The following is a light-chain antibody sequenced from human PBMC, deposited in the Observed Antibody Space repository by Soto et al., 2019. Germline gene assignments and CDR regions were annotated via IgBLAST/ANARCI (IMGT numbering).Light chain of an antibody. CDR3: SSYGASSTL. Sequence: QSALTQPASVSGSPGQSITISCTGSSSDIGGYNYVSWYQQHPGKASKLLIYDVTYRPSGISDRFSGSKSGNTASLTISGLQPDDEADYYCSSYGASSTLFGGGTKVTVL. CDR2: DVT. V-gene: IGLV2-14*03. CDR1: SSDIGGYNY. J-gene: IGLJ2*01.